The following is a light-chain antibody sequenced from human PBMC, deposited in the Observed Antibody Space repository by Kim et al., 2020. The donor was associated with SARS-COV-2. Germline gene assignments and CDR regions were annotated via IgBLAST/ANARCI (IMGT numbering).Light chain of an antibody. CDR3: QSADSSGTYVV. CDR1: ALPKQY. Sequence: SYELTQPPSVSVSPGQTARITCSGDALPKQYAYWYQQKPGQAPVLVIYKDSERPSGIPERFSGSSSGTTVTLTISGVQAEAEADYYCQSADSSGTYVVFG. V-gene: IGLV3-25*03. CDR2: KDS. J-gene: IGLJ2*01.